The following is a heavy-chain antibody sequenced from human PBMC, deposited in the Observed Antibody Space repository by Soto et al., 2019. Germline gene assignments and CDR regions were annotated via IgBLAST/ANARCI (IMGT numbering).Heavy chain of an antibody. V-gene: IGHV3-33*01. CDR2: IWYDGSNK. D-gene: IGHD3-10*01. J-gene: IGHJ5*02. CDR3: ARDEEEMDYYGSEPWFDT. CDR1: GFTFSSYG. Sequence: PGGSLRLSCAASGFTFSSYGMHWVRQAPGKGLEWVAVIWYDGSNKYYADSVKGRFTISRDNSKNTLYLQMNSLRAEDTAVYYCARDEEEMDYYGSEPWFDTWGQGTLVTVSS.